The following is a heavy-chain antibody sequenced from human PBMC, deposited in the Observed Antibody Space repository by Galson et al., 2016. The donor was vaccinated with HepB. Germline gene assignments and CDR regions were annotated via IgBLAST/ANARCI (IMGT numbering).Heavy chain of an antibody. CDR2: ISGSGGST. CDR1: GFTFSSYA. Sequence: SLRLSCAASGFTFSSYAMSWVRQAPGKGLEWVSAISGSGGSTYYADSVKGRFTISRDNSKNTLYLQMNSLRAEDTAVYYCAKGPQGDWKYYYYYGMDVWGQGTTVTVSS. CDR3: AKGPQGDWKYYYYYGMDV. V-gene: IGHV3-23*01. J-gene: IGHJ6*02. D-gene: IGHD2-21*02.